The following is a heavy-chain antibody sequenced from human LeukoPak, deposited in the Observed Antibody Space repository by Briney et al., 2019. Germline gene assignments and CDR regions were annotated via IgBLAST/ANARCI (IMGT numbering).Heavy chain of an antibody. CDR1: GFTFSSYG. CDR3: AKDSNPYSSSPYYFDY. V-gene: IGHV3-30*18. CDR2: ISYDGSNK. Sequence: PGRSLRLSCAASGFTFSSYGMHWVRQAPGKGLEWVAVISYDGSNKYYADSVKGRFTISRDNSKNTLYLQMNSLRAEDTAVYYCAKDSNPYSSSPYYFDYWGQGTWSPSPQ. J-gene: IGHJ4*02. D-gene: IGHD6-13*01.